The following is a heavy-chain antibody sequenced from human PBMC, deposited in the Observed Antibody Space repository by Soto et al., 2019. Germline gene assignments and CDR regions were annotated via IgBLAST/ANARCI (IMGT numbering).Heavy chain of an antibody. Sequence: WVSLRRSCTVSGVTVGNTAMSCARQAPGKGPEWVSTISLSGDNIYYADSVKGRFTLSRDTSKNTLYPQMNSLRAEETAVYYCAKDLGSSPPGDHWGQGFLVTVSS. V-gene: IGHV3-23*01. CDR1: GVTVGNTA. J-gene: IGHJ4*02. D-gene: IGHD6-13*01. CDR3: AKDLGSSPPGDH. CDR2: ISLSGDNI.